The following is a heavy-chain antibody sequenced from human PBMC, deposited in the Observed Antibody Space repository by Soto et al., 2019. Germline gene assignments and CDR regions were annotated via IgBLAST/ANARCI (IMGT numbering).Heavy chain of an antibody. CDR3: ARVAAVGGMDV. CDR1: GGSISSGGYS. D-gene: IGHD2-15*01. Sequence: LTCAVSGGSISSGGYSWSWIRQPPGKGLEWIGYIYHSGSTYYNPSLKSRVTISVDRSKNQFSLKLSSVTAADTAVYYCARVAAVGGMDVWGQGTTVTVSS. J-gene: IGHJ6*02. V-gene: IGHV4-30-2*01. CDR2: IYHSGST.